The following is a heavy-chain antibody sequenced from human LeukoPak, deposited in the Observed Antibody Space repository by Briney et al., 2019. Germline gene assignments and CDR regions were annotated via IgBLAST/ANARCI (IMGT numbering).Heavy chain of an antibody. CDR2: INTNTGNP. CDR3: ARDPGLYCSGGSCYPAMKLHFDY. D-gene: IGHD2-15*01. J-gene: IGHJ4*02. V-gene: IGHV7-4-1*02. CDR1: GYTFTSYA. Sequence: ASVKVSCKASGYTFTSYAMNWVRQAPGQGLEWMGWINTNTGNPTYAQDFTGRFVFSLDTSVSTAYLQISSLKAEDTAVYYCARDPGLYCSGGSCYPAMKLHFDYWGQGTLVTVSS.